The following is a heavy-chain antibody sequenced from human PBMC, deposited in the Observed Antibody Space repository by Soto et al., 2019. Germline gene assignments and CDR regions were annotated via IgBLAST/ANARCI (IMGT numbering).Heavy chain of an antibody. J-gene: IGHJ4*02. V-gene: IGHV3-7*04. Sequence: EVQLVESGGGLVQPGGSLRLSCAASGFTFTSYWMTWVRQAPGKGLEWVANIKQDGGEKYYVGSVKGRFTISRDNAENSLYLQLDSLRGEDAAVYYCARGAFPTWVTYPLYYWGQGTLVTVSS. CDR1: GFTFTSYW. CDR3: ARGAFPTWVTYPLYY. D-gene: IGHD3-16*02. CDR2: IKQDGGEK.